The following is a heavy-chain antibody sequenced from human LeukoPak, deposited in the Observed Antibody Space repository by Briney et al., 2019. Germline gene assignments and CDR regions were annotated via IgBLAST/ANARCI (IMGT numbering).Heavy chain of an antibody. D-gene: IGHD2-2*01. V-gene: IGHV3-7*03. CDR3: ARELRACSSTSCYANYYYYMDV. Sequence: GGSLRLSCAASGFTFSSYWMSWVRQAPGKGLEWVANIKQDRSEKYYVDSVKGRFTISRDNAKNSLYLQMNSLRAEDTAVYYCARELRACSSTSCYANYYYYMDVWGKGTTVTISS. CDR2: IKQDRSEK. J-gene: IGHJ6*03. CDR1: GFTFSSYW.